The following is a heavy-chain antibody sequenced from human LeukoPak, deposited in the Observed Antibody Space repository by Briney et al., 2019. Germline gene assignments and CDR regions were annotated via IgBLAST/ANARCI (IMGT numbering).Heavy chain of an antibody. V-gene: IGHV3-7*01. CDR3: SKSKTTGIDFFDP. CDR2: IKHDGSDQ. J-gene: IGHJ5*02. CDR1: GFTFSNYW. D-gene: IGHD1-14*01. Sequence: GGSLRLSCAASGFTFSNYWLTWVRQAPGKGLEWVANIKHDGSDQYYLDSVKGRFTISRDNAKNSLYLQMNSLRAEDTAVYYCSKSKTTGIDFFDPWGQGTLVTVSS.